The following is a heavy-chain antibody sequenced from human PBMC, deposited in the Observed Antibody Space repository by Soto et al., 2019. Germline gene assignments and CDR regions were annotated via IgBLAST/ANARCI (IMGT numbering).Heavy chain of an antibody. J-gene: IGHJ4*02. CDR1: GGSISSYY. CDR3: ARDYGGNSLIRGHYFDY. V-gene: IGHV4-59*01. D-gene: IGHD2-21*02. CDR2: IYYSGST. Sequence: PSETLSLTCTVSGGSISSYYWSWIRQPPGKGLEWIGYIYYSGSTNYNPSLKSRVTISVDTSKNQFSLKLSSVTAADTAVYYCARDYGGNSLIRGHYFDYWGQGTLVTVSS.